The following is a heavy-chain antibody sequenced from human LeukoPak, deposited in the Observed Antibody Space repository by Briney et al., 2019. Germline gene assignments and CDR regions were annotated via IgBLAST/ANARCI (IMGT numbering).Heavy chain of an antibody. CDR3: TKDADPTSGYYFVR. CDR1: GFSFSNYA. V-gene: IGHV3-23*01. D-gene: IGHD3-3*01. CDR2: ISESGGNI. Sequence: PRGSLRLSCAASGFSFSNYAMNWVRQAPGKGLEWVSTISESGGNIWYPDSVKGRFTISRDNSKNNLYLQLSSLRAEDTAIYYCTKDADPTSGYYFVRWGQGPLVTVSS. J-gene: IGHJ4*02.